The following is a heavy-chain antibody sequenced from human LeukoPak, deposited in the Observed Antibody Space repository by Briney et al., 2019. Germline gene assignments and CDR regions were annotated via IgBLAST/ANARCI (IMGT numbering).Heavy chain of an antibody. CDR1: GGSISSYY. Sequence: SETLSLTCTVSGGSISSYYWSWIRQPPGKGLEWIGYIYYSGSTNYNPSLKSRVTISVDTSKNQFSLKLSSVTAADTAVYYCARDDRHDAFDIWGQGTMATVSS. CDR2: IYYSGST. J-gene: IGHJ3*02. V-gene: IGHV4-59*12. CDR3: ARDDRHDAFDI.